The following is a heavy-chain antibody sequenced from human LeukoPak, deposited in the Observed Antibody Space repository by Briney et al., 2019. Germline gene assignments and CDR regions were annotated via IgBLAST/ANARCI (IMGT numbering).Heavy chain of an antibody. D-gene: IGHD2-2*01. CDR1: GYTFTSYY. CDR2: MNPNSGNT. V-gene: IGHV1-8*02. Sequence: ASVKVSCKASGYTFTSYYMHWVRQATGQGLEWMGWMNPNSGNTGYAQKFQGRVTMTRNTSISTAYMELSSLRSEDTAVYYCARVFCSSTRCWYYFDYWGQGTLVTVSS. J-gene: IGHJ4*02. CDR3: ARVFCSSTRCWYYFDY.